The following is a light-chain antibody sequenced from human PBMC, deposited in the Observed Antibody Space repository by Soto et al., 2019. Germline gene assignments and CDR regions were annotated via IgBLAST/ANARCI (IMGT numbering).Light chain of an antibody. CDR1: SSDVGGYKY. Sequence: QSVLTQPASVSGSPGQSITISCTGTSSDVGGYKYVSWYQHHPGKAPKLMIYEGTNRPSGVPDRFSGSKSGNTASLTISGLQAEDEAVYYCSSYTSSSTYVFGTGTKLTVL. V-gene: IGLV2-14*01. CDR3: SSYTSSSTYV. CDR2: EGT. J-gene: IGLJ1*01.